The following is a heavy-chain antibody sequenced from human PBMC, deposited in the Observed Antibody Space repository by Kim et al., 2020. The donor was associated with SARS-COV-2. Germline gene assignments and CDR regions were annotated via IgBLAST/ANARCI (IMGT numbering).Heavy chain of an antibody. Sequence: SETLSLTCAVYGGSFSGYYWSWIRQPPGKGLEWIGEINHSGSTNYNPSLKSRVTISVDTSKNQFSLKLSSVTAADTAVYYCARAPYDQAFDIWGQGTMVTVSS. CDR2: INHSGST. J-gene: IGHJ3*02. CDR3: ARAPYDQAFDI. V-gene: IGHV4-34*01. CDR1: GGSFSGYY. D-gene: IGHD3-22*01.